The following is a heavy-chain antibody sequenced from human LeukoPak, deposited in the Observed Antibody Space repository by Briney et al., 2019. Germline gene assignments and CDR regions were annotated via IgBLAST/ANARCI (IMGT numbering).Heavy chain of an antibody. CDR2: VSTSGGGT. Sequence: GGSLRLSCAASGFTFSSYNMNWVRQAPGKGLEWVSGVSTSGGGTYYADSVKGRFTISRDNSKNTLYLQMNSLRAEDTAVYYCAKDGAVVGTMDAFDMWGQGTLVTVSS. CDR1: GFTFSSYN. CDR3: AKDGAVVGTMDAFDM. V-gene: IGHV3-23*01. D-gene: IGHD6-19*01. J-gene: IGHJ3*02.